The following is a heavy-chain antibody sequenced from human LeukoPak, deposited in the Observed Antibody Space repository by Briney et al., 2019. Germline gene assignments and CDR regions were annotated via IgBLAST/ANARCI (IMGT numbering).Heavy chain of an antibody. CDR1: GASLSPYY. J-gene: IGHJ3*02. Sequence: SETLSLTCTVSGASLSPYYWSWIRQPPGKGLEWIGYIYYSGSTNYNPSLKSRVTISVDTSKNQFSLKLSSVTAADTAVYYCARDNGAFDIWGQGTMVTVSS. V-gene: IGHV4-59*01. CDR3: ARDNGAFDI. CDR2: IYYSGST.